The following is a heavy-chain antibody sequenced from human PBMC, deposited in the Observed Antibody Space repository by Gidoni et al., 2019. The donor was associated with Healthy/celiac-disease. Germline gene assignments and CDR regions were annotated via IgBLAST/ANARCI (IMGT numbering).Heavy chain of an antibody. CDR1: GGPITSGSYY. CDR3: ARKPLLGYGLDV. Sequence: QVQLQESGPGLVKPSQTLSLTCIVSGGPITSGSYYWSWIRQPAGKGLEWIGHIYTSGSTNYNPSLKSRVTISVDTSKNQFSLKLSSVTAADTAVYYCARKPLLGYGLDVWGQGTTVTVSS. J-gene: IGHJ6*02. D-gene: IGHD7-27*01. V-gene: IGHV4-61*02. CDR2: IYTSGST.